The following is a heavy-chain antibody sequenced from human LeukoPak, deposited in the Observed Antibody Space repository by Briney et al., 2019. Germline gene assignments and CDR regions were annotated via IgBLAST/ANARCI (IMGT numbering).Heavy chain of an antibody. V-gene: IGHV4-4*02. CDR1: GGSISSYY. CDR3: ARVKLAHHYYFDY. CDR2: IYHSGST. J-gene: IGHJ4*02. D-gene: IGHD1-14*01. Sequence: PSETLSLTCTVSGGSISSYYWSWVRQPPGKGLEWIGEIYHSGSTNYNPSLKSRVTISVDKSKNQFSLKLSSVTAADTAVYYCARVKLAHHYYFDYWGQETLVTVSS.